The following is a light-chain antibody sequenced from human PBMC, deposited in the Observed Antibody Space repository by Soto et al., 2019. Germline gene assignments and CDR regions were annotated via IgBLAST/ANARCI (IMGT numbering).Light chain of an antibody. V-gene: IGKV2-30*01. CDR1: HSLVYSDGNTY. CDR2: KVS. CDR3: MQGTHWPPT. J-gene: IGKJ1*01. Sequence: DAVMTQSPLSLPVTLGQPASISCRSSHSLVYSDGNTYLSWFQQRPSQSPRRLLYKVSNRDSGVPDRFSGSGSGTSFTLKISRVEAEDVGVYYCMQGTHWPPTFGQGTKVEIK.